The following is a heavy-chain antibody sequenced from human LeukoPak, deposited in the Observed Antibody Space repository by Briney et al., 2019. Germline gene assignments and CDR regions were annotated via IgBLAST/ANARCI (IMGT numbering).Heavy chain of an antibody. D-gene: IGHD2-2*01. V-gene: IGHV1-69*13. Sequence: ASVKVSCKASGGTFSSYAISWVRQAPGQGLEWMGGIIPIFGTANYAQKFQGRVTITADESTSTAYMELSSLRAEDTAVYYCAKSSGLPNCSSTSCYDPLYYYYYYMDVWGKGTTVTVSS. CDR1: GGTFSSYA. J-gene: IGHJ6*03. CDR3: AKSSGLPNCSSTSCYDPLYYYYYYMDV. CDR2: IIPIFGTA.